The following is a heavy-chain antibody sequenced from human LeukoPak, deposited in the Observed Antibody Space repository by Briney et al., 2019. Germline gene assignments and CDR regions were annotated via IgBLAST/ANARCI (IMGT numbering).Heavy chain of an antibody. CDR3: ATAVVAPSYYYYGMDV. CDR1: EFTFSSYV. CDR2: ISGSGGRT. Sequence: GGSLRLSCAASEFTFSSYVMSWVRQAPGKGLEWVSAISGSGGRTYYADSVKGRFPISRDNSKSTLYLQMNSLRAEYKAVYYCATAVVAPSYYYYGMDVWGQGTTVTVSS. D-gene: IGHD2-15*01. J-gene: IGHJ6*02. V-gene: IGHV3-23*01.